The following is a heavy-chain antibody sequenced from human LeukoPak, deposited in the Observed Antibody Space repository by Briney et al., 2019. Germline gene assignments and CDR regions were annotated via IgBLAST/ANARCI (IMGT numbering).Heavy chain of an antibody. CDR2: IYCSGST. V-gene: IGHV4-39*01. CDR1: GGSLSSSSYY. J-gene: IGHJ3*02. Sequence: SETLSLTCTVSGGSLSSSSYYWGWIRQPPGKGLEWIGSIYCSGSTYYNPSLKSRLTISVDTSKNQFSLKLSSVTAADTAVYYCARQIYTSGWYGHDAFDIWGQGTMVTVSS. D-gene: IGHD6-19*01. CDR3: ARQIYTSGWYGHDAFDI.